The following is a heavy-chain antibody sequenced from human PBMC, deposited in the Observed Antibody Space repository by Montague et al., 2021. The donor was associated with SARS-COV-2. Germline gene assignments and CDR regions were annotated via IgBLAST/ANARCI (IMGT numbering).Heavy chain of an antibody. D-gene: IGHD2-8*01. CDR1: GGSFSGYY. CDR3: ARLAVGYCTNGVCYTAFDY. Sequence: SETLSLTCAAYGGSFSGYYWSWIRQPPGKGLEWIGEINHSGSTNXNPSLKSRVTISVDTSKNQFSLKLSSVTAADTAVYYCARLAVGYCTNGVCYTAFDYWGQGTLVTVSS. CDR2: INHSGST. J-gene: IGHJ4*02. V-gene: IGHV4-34*01.